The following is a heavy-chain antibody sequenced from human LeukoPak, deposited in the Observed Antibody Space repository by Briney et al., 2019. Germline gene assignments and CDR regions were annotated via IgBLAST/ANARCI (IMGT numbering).Heavy chain of an antibody. CDR1: GGSISSYY. CDR3: ARGVRYGDYNY. Sequence: PSETLSLTCTASGGSISSYYWSWIRQPAGKGLEWIGRIYTSGSTNYNPSLKSRVTISVDKSKNQFSLKLSSVTAADTAVYYCARGVRYGDYNYWGQGTLVTVSS. V-gene: IGHV4-4*07. J-gene: IGHJ4*02. D-gene: IGHD4-17*01. CDR2: IYTSGST.